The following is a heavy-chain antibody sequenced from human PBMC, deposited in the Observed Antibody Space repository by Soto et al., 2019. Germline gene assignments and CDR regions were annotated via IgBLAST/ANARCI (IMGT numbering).Heavy chain of an antibody. V-gene: IGHV3-23*01. D-gene: IGHD5-18*01. J-gene: IGHJ4*02. CDR1: GFTFSNYA. Sequence: EVQLLESGGGLVQPGGSLRLSCAASGFTFSNYAMSWVRQAPGKGLEWVSDISGSGDSTYYADSVKGRFTISRDNSKSTLYLQMSSLRAEDTAIYYCAIDRTSGDSYGDYWGQGTLVTVS. CDR3: AIDRTSGDSYGDY. CDR2: ISGSGDST.